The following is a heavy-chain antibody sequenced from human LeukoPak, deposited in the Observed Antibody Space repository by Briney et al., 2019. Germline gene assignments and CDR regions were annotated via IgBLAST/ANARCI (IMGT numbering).Heavy chain of an antibody. J-gene: IGHJ4*02. CDR3: ASVTSQAYCGGDCYPHLPDY. CDR1: GGSISSGGYY. D-gene: IGHD2-21*02. CDR2: IYYSGST. V-gene: IGHV4-31*03. Sequence: SETLSLTCTVSGGSISSGGYYWSWIRQHPGKGLEWIGYIYYSGSTYYNPSLKSRVTISVDTSKNQFSLKLSSVTAADTAVYYCASVTSQAYCGGDCYPHLPDYWGQGTLVTVSS.